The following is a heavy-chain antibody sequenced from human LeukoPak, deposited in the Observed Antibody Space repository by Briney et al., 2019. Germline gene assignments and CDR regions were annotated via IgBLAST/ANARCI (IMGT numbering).Heavy chain of an antibody. J-gene: IGHJ6*03. CDR1: GFTFSSYD. D-gene: IGHD3-10*01. Sequence: GGSLRLSCAASGFTFSSYDIHWVRQATGKGLEWVSGIGTAGEIYYPGSVKGRFTISRENAKNSLYLQMNSLRAGDTAVYYCARQRRVRGAKEVYYYYYYYMDVWGKGTTVTISS. V-gene: IGHV3-13*01. CDR3: ARQRRVRGAKEVYYYYYYYMDV. CDR2: IGTAGEI.